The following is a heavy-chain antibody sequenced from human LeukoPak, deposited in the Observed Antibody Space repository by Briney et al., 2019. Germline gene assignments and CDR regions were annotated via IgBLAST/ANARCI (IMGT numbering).Heavy chain of an antibody. J-gene: IGHJ5*02. V-gene: IGHV3-30-3*01. CDR3: ARDMLFGESVYNWFDP. Sequence: GGSLRLSCAASGFTFSSYAMHWLRQAPGKGLEWVAVISYDGSNKYYADSVKGRFTIYRDNSKNTLYLQMNSLRGEDTAVYYCARDMLFGESVYNWFDPWGQGTLVTASS. CDR2: ISYDGSNK. CDR1: GFTFSSYA. D-gene: IGHD3/OR15-3a*01.